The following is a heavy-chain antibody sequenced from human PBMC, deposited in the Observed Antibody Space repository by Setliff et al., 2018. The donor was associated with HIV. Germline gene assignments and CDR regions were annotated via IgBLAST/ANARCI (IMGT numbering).Heavy chain of an antibody. CDR2: IYYSGST. J-gene: IGHJ4*02. CDR3: ARVMAGSYDYVWGSYRYTGGFDY. CDR1: GGSISSYY. Sequence: SETLSLTCTVSGGSISSYYWSWIRQPPGKGLEWIGSIYYSGSTNYNPSLKSRVTISVDTSKNQFSLKLSSVTAADTAVYYCARVMAGSYDYVWGSYRYTGGFDYWGQGTLVTVSS. V-gene: IGHV4-59*01. D-gene: IGHD3-16*02.